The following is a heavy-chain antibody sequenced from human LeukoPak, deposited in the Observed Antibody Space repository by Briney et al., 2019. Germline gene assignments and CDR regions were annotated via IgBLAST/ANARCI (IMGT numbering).Heavy chain of an antibody. D-gene: IGHD1-26*01. CDR1: GGSISSYY. CDR2: IYYSGST. V-gene: IGHV4-59*01. Sequence: SETLSLTCTVSGGSISSYYWSWIRQPPGKGLEWIGYIYYSGSTKYNPSLKSRVTISVDTSKNQFSLKLSSVTAADTAVYFCASQSPYSGGSYWSGRVGGFAYWGQGILVTVSS. J-gene: IGHJ4*02. CDR3: ASQSPYSGGSYWSGRVGGFAY.